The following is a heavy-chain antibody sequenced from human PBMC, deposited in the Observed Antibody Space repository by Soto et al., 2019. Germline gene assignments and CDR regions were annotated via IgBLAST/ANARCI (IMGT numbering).Heavy chain of an antibody. Sequence: ASVKVSCKASGYTFTSYYMHWVRQAPGQGLEWMGIINPSGGTTGYAQKFQGRVTMTTDTSTSTVYMELSSLRSEDTAVYYCVSEVGPSTYRFDYWGQGTLVTVSS. J-gene: IGHJ4*02. CDR2: INPSGGTT. V-gene: IGHV1-46*01. CDR3: VSEVGPSTYRFDY. D-gene: IGHD4-4*01. CDR1: GYTFTSYY.